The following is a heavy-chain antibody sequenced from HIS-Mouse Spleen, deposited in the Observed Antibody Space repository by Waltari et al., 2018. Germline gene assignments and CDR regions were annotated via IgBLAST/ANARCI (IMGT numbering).Heavy chain of an antibody. Sequence: QVQLQAPGPGLVKPSETLSLTCTVSGGSISRYYCHLLWPPPGKGLEWIGYIYYSGSTNYNPSLKSRVTISVDTSKNQFSLKLSSVTAADTAVYYCAREYYDFWSGYYPYYYGMDVWGQGTTVTVSS. CDR2: IYYSGST. CDR1: GGSISRYY. J-gene: IGHJ6*02. D-gene: IGHD3-3*01. CDR3: AREYYDFWSGYYPYYYGMDV. V-gene: IGHV4-59*01.